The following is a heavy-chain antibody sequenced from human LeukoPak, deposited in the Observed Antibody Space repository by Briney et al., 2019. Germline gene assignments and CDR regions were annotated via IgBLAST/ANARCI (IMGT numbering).Heavy chain of an antibody. D-gene: IGHD1-26*01. J-gene: IGHJ4*02. CDR3: ASALSGSYHYFFDY. CDR2: IYHSGST. V-gene: IGHV4-4*02. Sequence: SGTLSLTCAVSGGSISSSNWWSWVRQPPGKGLEWIGEIYHSGSTNYNPSLKSRVTISVDKSKNQFSLKLSSVTAADTAVYYCASALSGSYHYFFDYWGQGTLVTVSS. CDR1: GGSISSSNW.